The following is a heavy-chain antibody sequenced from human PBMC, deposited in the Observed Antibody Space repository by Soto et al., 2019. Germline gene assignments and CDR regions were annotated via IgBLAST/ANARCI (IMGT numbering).Heavy chain of an antibody. Sequence: QVQLVESGGGVVQPGRSLRLSCAASGFTFSSYGMHWVRQAPGKGLEWVAVISYDGSNKYYADSVKGRFTISRDNSKNTLYLQMNSLRAEDTAVYYCAKEILRFLEWLSIGPYYFDYWGQGTLVTVSS. J-gene: IGHJ4*02. CDR1: GFTFSSYG. CDR2: ISYDGSNK. V-gene: IGHV3-30*18. CDR3: AKEILRFLEWLSIGPYYFDY. D-gene: IGHD3-3*01.